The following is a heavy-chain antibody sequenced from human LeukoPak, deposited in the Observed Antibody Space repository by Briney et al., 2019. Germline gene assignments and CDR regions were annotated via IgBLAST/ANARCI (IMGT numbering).Heavy chain of an antibody. D-gene: IGHD5-24*01. Sequence: SGTLSLTCAVSGGSISTNNWWTWVRPPPGKGLEWIGEIHHSGSTDYNPSLKSRVTISVDTSKNQFSLKLSSVTAADTAVYYCARVAGEMDFDYWGQGTLVTVSS. V-gene: IGHV4-4*02. CDR1: GGSISTNNW. CDR2: IHHSGST. CDR3: ARVAGEMDFDY. J-gene: IGHJ4*02.